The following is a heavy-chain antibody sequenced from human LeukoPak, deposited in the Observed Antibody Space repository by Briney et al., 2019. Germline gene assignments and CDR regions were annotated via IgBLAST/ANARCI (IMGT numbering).Heavy chain of an antibody. CDR2: IIPILGIA. V-gene: IGHV1-69*04. CDR1: GGTFSSYA. J-gene: IGHJ4*02. CDR3: AREEDTAMVPYFDY. D-gene: IGHD5-18*01. Sequence: GSSVKVSCKASGGTFSSYAISWVRQAPGQGLEWMGRIIPILGIANYAQKFQGRVTITADKSTSTAYMELSGLRSEDTAVYYCAREEDTAMVPYFDYWGQGTLVTVSS.